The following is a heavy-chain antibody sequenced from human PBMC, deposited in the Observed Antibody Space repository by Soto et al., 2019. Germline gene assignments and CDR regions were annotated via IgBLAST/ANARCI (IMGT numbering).Heavy chain of an antibody. V-gene: IGHV1-3*01. CDR1: GYTFTSYA. D-gene: IGHD2-15*01. CDR2: INAGNGST. J-gene: IGHJ1*01. CDR3: ARYGSRPGYFQH. Sequence: ASVKVSCKASGYTFTSYAMHWVRQAPGQRLEWMGWINAGNGSTYYADSVKGRFTISRDNSKNTLYLQMNSLRAEDTAVYYCARYGSRPGYFQHWGQGTLVTVSS.